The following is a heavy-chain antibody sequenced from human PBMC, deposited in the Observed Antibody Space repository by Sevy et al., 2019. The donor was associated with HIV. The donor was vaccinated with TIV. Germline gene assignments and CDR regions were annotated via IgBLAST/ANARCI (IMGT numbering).Heavy chain of an antibody. J-gene: IGHJ5*01. V-gene: IGHV4-39*01. Sequence: SNTLSLTCSVSGGSIRSTSYYWGWIRQPPGKGLEWIASFDYAGTTYYTPALKSRVTISGDMSKNQFSLKLKSVTVADTAFYYCARYVRGDYAGGFDSWGQGTLVTVSS. CDR2: FDYAGTT. D-gene: IGHD4-17*01. CDR3: ARYVRGDYAGGFDS. CDR1: GGSIRSTSYY.